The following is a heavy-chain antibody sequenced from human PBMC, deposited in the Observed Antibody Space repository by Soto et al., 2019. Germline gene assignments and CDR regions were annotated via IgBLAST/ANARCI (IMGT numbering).Heavy chain of an antibody. CDR1: GFTFSSYA. CDR3: AKRVGPAGTFSYPLDY. Sequence: GGSLRLSCAASGFTFSSYAMSWVRQAPGKGLEWVSAISGSGGSTYYADSVKGRFTISRDNSKNTLYLQMNSLRAEDTAVYYCAKRVGPAGTFSYPLDYWGQGTLVTVSS. J-gene: IGHJ4*02. CDR2: ISGSGGST. V-gene: IGHV3-23*01. D-gene: IGHD6-19*01.